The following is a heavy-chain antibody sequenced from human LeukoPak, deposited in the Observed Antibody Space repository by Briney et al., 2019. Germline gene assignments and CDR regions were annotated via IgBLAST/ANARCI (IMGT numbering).Heavy chain of an antibody. J-gene: IGHJ4*02. V-gene: IGHV1-2*02. Sequence: ASVKVPCKASGYTFTGYYMHWVRQAPGQGLEWMGWINPNSGDTNYAQKFQGRVTMTRDTSISTAYIELSSLRSDDTAVYYCARARYSTRWQSDFDYWGQGTLVTVSS. CDR3: ARARYSTRWQSDFDY. CDR1: GYTFTGYY. CDR2: INPNSGDT. D-gene: IGHD6-13*01.